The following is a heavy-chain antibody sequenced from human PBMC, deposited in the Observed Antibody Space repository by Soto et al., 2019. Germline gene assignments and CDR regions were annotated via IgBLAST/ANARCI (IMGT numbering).Heavy chain of an antibody. CDR3: TIARVADSALDH. CDR1: GFIFSNNG. D-gene: IGHD6-6*01. J-gene: IGHJ4*02. CDR2: MSYDGSDT. Sequence: PXESLSLSCVCSGFIFSNNGMHWVRQTPGKGLEWVAFMSYDGSDTFYADSVKGRFTISRDNSKNTLFLHMSNLRAEDTAMYYCTIARVADSALDHWGQGTLVTVSS. V-gene: IGHV3-30*02.